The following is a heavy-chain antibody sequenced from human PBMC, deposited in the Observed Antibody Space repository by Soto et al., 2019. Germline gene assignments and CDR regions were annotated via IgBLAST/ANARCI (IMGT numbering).Heavy chain of an antibody. V-gene: IGHV2-5*02. J-gene: IGHJ4*02. D-gene: IGHD3-9*01. CDR1: GFSLSTSGVG. CDR2: IYWDDDK. CDR3: AHGATYYDILTGYYTFDY. Sequence: QITLKESGPTLVKPTQTLTLTCTFSGFSLSTSGVGVGWIRQPPGKALEWLALIYWDDDKRYSPSLKSRLTITTDTSKNQVVLTLTNIDPVDTATYYCAHGATYYDILTGYYTFDYWGQGTLVTVSS.